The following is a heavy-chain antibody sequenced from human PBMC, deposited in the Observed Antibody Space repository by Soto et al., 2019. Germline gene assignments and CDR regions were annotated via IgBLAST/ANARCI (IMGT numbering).Heavy chain of an antibody. CDR2: IKQDGSEK. Sequence: EVQLVESGGGLVQPGGSLRLSCAASGFTLSSYWMSWVRQAPGKGLELVANIKQDGSEKYYVDSVKGRFTISRDTTKSSPYLQLNSLRAEDTAVYYCAREYGSSYSQRYYGMDVWGQGTTVTVS. J-gene: IGHJ6*02. CDR3: AREYGSSYSQRYYGMDV. D-gene: IGHD6-13*01. CDR1: GFTLSSYW. V-gene: IGHV3-7*05.